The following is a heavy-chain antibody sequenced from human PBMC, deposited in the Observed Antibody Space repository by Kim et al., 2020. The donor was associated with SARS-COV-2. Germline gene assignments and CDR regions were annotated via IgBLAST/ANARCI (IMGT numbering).Heavy chain of an antibody. CDR1: GFTFSSYG. CDR3: AKSPPRWIQLHYFDY. D-gene: IGHD5-18*01. CDR2: ISYDGSNK. Sequence: GGSLRLSCAASGFTFSSYGMHWVRQAPGKGLEWVAVISYDGSNKYYADSVKGRFTISRDNSKNTLYLQMNSLRAEDTAVYYCAKSPPRWIQLHYFDYWGQGTLVTVSS. J-gene: IGHJ4*02. V-gene: IGHV3-30*18.